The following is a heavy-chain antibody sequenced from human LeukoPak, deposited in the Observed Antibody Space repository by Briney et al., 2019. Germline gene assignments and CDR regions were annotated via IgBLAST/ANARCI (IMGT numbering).Heavy chain of an antibody. CDR2: IYPGDSDT. J-gene: IGHJ4*02. V-gene: IGHV5-51*01. CDR3: ARLGQNCSSSSCHDY. CDR1: GYNFPTFW. D-gene: IGHD2-2*01. Sequence: LGESLKISCKGSGYNFPTFWIGWVRQMPGKGMEWMGTIYPGDSDTRYSPSFQGQVTISAEKSTSTAYLQWSSLKASDTAMYYCARLGQNCSSSSCHDYWGQGTLVTVSS.